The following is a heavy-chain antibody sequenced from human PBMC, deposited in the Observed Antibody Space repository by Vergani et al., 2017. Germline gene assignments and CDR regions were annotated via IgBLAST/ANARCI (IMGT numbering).Heavy chain of an antibody. CDR3: ARGFTDDYYDGMDV. J-gene: IGHJ6*02. CDR2: INPSGGST. CDR1: GYTFTSYY. Sequence: QVQLVQSGAEVKKPGASVQVSCKASGYTFTSYYMHCVRQAPGQGLEWMGIINPSGGSTSYAQKFQGRVTMTRDTSTRTVYMGLSSLRSEDTAGYYCARGFTDDYYDGMDVWSQGSTVTVSS. D-gene: IGHD4-11*01. V-gene: IGHV1-46*03.